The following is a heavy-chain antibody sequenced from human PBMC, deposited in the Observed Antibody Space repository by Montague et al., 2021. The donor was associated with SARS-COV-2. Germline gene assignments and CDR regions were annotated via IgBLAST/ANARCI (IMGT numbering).Heavy chain of an antibody. Sequence: RSLSWAASGFTHSKYGVHWVRQAPGKGLEWVASIWNDGSKKHHADSVKGRFTISRDNSNNMLYLQMDSLRADDAGVYYCVGDPGDPDTFDFWGQGTQVTVSS. V-gene: IGHV3-33*01. D-gene: IGHD7-27*01. CDR1: GFTHSKYG. J-gene: IGHJ4*02. CDR3: VGDPGDPDTFDF. CDR2: IWNDGSKK.